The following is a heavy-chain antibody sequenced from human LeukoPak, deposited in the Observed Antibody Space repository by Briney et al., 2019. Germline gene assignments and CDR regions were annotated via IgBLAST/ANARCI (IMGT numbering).Heavy chain of an antibody. CDR1: GGSFSGYY. CDR3: ARVGSEAVAGTGQYYFDY. Sequence: PSETLSLTCAVYGGSFSGYYWSWIRQPPGKGLEWIGEINHSGSTNYNPSLKSRVTISVDTSKNQFSLKQSSVTAADTAVYYCARVGSEAVAGTGQYYFDYWGQGTLVTVSS. J-gene: IGHJ4*02. V-gene: IGHV4-34*01. D-gene: IGHD6-19*01. CDR2: INHSGST.